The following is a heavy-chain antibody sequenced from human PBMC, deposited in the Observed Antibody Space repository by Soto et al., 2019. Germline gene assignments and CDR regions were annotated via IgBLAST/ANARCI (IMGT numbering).Heavy chain of an antibody. CDR1: GGSFSGYY. Sequence: SETLSLTCAVYGGSFSGYYWSWIRQPPGKGLEWIGEINHSGSTNYNPSLKSRVTISVDTSKNQFSLKLSSVTAADTAVYYCARHGGAAAPKWFDPWGQGTLVTV. V-gene: IGHV4-34*01. CDR2: INHSGST. CDR3: ARHGGAAAPKWFDP. J-gene: IGHJ5*02. D-gene: IGHD6-13*01.